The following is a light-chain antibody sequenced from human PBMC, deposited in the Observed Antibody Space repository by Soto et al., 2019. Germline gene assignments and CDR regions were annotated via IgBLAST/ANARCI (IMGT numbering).Light chain of an antibody. CDR2: AAS. J-gene: IGKJ1*01. CDR3: QQYYSYPQT. V-gene: IGKV1-5*01. Sequence: DIQMTQSPSTLSASVGDIVTITVRASQSISTWLAWYQQKPGKVPKLLIYAASTLQSGVPSRFSGSGSGTDFTLTISCLQSEDFATYYCQQYYSYPQTFGQGTKVDIK. CDR1: QSISTW.